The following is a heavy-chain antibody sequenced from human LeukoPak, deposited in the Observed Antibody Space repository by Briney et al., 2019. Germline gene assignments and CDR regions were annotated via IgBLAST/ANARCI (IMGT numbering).Heavy chain of an antibody. CDR2: ISSSGSTI. CDR3: ARVGVWDSSGYPKYYFDY. Sequence: GGSLRLSCAASGFTFSDYYMSWIRQAPGKGLEWVSYISSSGSTIYYADSVKGRFTISRDNAKNSLYLQMNSLRAEDTAVYYCARVGVWDSSGYPKYYFDYWGQGTLVTVPS. CDR1: GFTFSDYY. J-gene: IGHJ4*02. V-gene: IGHV3-11*01. D-gene: IGHD3-22*01.